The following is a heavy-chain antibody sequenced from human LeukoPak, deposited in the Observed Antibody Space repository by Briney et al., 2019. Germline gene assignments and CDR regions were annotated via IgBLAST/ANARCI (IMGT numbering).Heavy chain of an antibody. Sequence: SETLSLTCTVSGGSISPYYWSWIRQPPAKGLEWIGYIYYSGSTNYNPSLKSRVTISVDTSKNQFSLKLTSVTAADTAVYYCARRYCSGGSCYPDYWGQGTLVTVSS. V-gene: IGHV4-59*01. CDR3: ARRYCSGGSCYPDY. J-gene: IGHJ4*02. D-gene: IGHD2-15*01. CDR2: IYYSGST. CDR1: GGSISPYY.